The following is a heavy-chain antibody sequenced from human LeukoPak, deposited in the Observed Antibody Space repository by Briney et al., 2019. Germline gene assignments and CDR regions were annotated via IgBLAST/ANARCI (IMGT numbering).Heavy chain of an antibody. CDR2: IIPICGTA. CDR1: GGTFSSYA. V-gene: IGHV1-69*05. Sequence: SVKVSCKASGGTFSSYAISWVRQAPGQGREWMGRIIPICGTASYAQKFQGRVTVTTDESTSTAYLELSSLRSEDTAVYYCARSIAARPEDWFDPWGQGTLVTVSS. D-gene: IGHD6-6*01. J-gene: IGHJ5*02. CDR3: ARSIAARPEDWFDP.